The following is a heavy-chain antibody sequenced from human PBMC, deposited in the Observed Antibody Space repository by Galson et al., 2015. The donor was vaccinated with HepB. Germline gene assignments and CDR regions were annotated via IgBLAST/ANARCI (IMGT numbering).Heavy chain of an antibody. D-gene: IGHD2-2*01. J-gene: IGHJ3*02. CDR2: ISSDGNSI. V-gene: IGHV3-74*01. Sequence: SLRLSCAASGFTFSSYWIHWVRQAPGKGLLWVSRISSDGNSIDYADSVKGRFTISRDNAKNTVYLQVNSLTAEDTALYYCTREIVVVPGRNSDAFDIWGQGTMVTVSS. CDR1: GFTFSSYW. CDR3: TREIVVVPGRNSDAFDI.